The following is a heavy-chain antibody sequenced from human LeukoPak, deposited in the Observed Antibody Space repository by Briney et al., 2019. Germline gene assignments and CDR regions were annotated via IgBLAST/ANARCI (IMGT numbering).Heavy chain of an antibody. CDR3: ARDLVTVTKGFDI. CDR2: ISYIGST. CDR1: ADSFSSHY. V-gene: IGHV4-59*11. D-gene: IGHD4-17*01. J-gene: IGHJ3*02. Sequence: SETLSLTCAVSADSFSSHYWTWIRQAPGKGLEWIGYISYIGSTNYNPSLKSRVTLSIDTSKNQFSLKLSSVTAADTAVYYCARDLVTVTKGFDIWGQGTMVSVSS.